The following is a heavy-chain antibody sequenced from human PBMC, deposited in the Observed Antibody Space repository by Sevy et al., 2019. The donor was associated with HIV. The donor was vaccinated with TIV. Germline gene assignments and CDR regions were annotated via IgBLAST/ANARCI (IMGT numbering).Heavy chain of an antibody. J-gene: IGHJ3*02. CDR1: GFTFSSYD. D-gene: IGHD2-21*01. V-gene: IGHV3-13*01. CDR3: ARGAYGRAFDI. CDR2: IGTAGDT. Sequence: GGSLRLSCVASGFTFSSYDMHWVRQATGKGLEWVSAIGTAGDTYYPGSVKGRFTISRENAKNSLYLQMNSLGAGDTAVYYCARGAYGRAFDIWGQGTMVTVSS.